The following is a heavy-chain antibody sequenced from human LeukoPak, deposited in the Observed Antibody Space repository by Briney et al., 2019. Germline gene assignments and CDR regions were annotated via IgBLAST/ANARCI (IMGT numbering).Heavy chain of an antibody. Sequence: GGSLSLSCAASGFTVCSTYMYWGRQAPGKGLEWVSVIYSGGSTNYADSVKGRFTISRDNSKNTLFLLMNSLRAEDTAVYYCMYGDTLDFWGRGTLVTVSS. CDR2: IYSGGST. D-gene: IGHD2-8*01. J-gene: IGHJ4*02. V-gene: IGHV3-53*01. CDR3: MYGDTLDF. CDR1: GFTVCSTY.